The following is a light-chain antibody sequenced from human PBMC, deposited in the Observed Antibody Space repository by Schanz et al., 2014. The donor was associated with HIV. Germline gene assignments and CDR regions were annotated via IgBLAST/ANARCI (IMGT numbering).Light chain of an antibody. Sequence: DIVMTQSPATLSLSPGERASLSCRASQSVSSSLAWYQQKPGQSPRLLIYDASTRATGIPARFSGSGSGTDFTLTISRLEPEDFAVYYCQQYGSSPITFGQGTRLEIK. CDR2: DAS. V-gene: IGKV3-15*01. J-gene: IGKJ5*01. CDR1: QSVSSS. CDR3: QQYGSSPIT.